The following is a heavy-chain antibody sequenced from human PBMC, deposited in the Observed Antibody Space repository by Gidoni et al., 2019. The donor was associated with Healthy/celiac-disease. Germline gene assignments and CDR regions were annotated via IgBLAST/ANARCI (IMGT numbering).Heavy chain of an antibody. CDR3: AKGRVPDY. Sequence: QVQLVASGGGVVQPGRSLRLSCAAAGFTFSCYGMHWVRQAPGKGLEWVAVISYDGSNKYYADSVKGRFTISRDNSKNTLYLQMNSLRAEDTAVYYCAKGRVPDYWGQGTLVTVSS. V-gene: IGHV3-30*18. CDR2: ISYDGSNK. CDR1: GFTFSCYG. J-gene: IGHJ4*02.